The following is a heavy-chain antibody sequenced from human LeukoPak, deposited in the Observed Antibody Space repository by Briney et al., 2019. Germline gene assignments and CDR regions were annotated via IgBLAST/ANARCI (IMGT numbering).Heavy chain of an antibody. J-gene: IGHJ3*02. CDR1: GYTFTSYA. V-gene: IGHV1-69*13. CDR3: ARAFHWDPFDI. CDR2: IIPIFGTA. Sequence: RASVKVSCKASGYTFTSYAISWVRQAPGQGLEWMGGIIPIFGTANYAQKFQGRVTITADESTSTAYMELSSLRSEDTAVYYCARAFHWDPFDIWGQGTMVTVSS.